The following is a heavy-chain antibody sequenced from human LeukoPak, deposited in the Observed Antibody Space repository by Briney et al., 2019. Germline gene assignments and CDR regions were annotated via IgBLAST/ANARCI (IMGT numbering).Heavy chain of an antibody. CDR1: GGSFSGYY. CDR3: ARGRYCSDGSCYRYYYYYMDV. CDR2: INHSGST. Sequence: SETLSLTCAVYGGSFSGYYWSWIRQPPGKGLEWIGEINHSGSTNYNPSLKSRVTISVDTSKNQFSLKLSSVTAADTAVYYCARGRYCSDGSCYRYYYYYMDVWGKGTTVTVSS. V-gene: IGHV4-34*01. D-gene: IGHD2-15*01. J-gene: IGHJ6*03.